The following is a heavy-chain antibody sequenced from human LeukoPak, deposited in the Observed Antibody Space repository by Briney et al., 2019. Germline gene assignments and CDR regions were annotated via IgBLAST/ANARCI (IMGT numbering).Heavy chain of an antibody. Sequence: PGGSLRLSCAAAGFTFDDYGMSWVRQAPGKGLEWVSGINWNGGSTGYADAVKGRFTISRDNAKNSLYLQMNSLRAEDTALYYCAREHIVVVTAGYMDVWGKGTTVTVSS. D-gene: IGHD2-21*02. J-gene: IGHJ6*03. CDR2: INWNGGST. CDR1: GFTFDDYG. CDR3: AREHIVVVTAGYMDV. V-gene: IGHV3-20*04.